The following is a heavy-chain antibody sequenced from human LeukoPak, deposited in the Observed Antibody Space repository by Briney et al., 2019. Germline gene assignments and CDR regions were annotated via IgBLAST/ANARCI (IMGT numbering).Heavy chain of an antibody. J-gene: IGHJ4*02. Sequence: GGSLRLSCAASGFTFSHFGMHWARQAPGKGLVWVSRINSDGSSTSYADSVKGRFTISRDNAKNTLYLQMNSLRAEDTAVYYCARDAELVTYDYWGQGTLVTVSS. CDR2: INSDGSST. CDR3: ARDAELVTYDY. CDR1: GFTFSHFG. D-gene: IGHD1-7*01. V-gene: IGHV3-74*01.